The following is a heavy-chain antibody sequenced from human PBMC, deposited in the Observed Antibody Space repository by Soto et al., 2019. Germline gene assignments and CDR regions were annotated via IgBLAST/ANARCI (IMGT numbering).Heavy chain of an antibody. CDR1: GDSIIIIYH. D-gene: IGHD3-3*01. CDR2: IYHSGTT. CDR3: ARVRDWFDP. Sequence: SETLSLTCAVSGDSIIIIYHWAWIRQPPGRGLAWVASIYHSGTTYYNPSLKSRVTISVDTSNNQFSLNLRSVTAADTAVYYSARVRDWFDPWCQGTLVTVS. J-gene: IGHJ5*02. V-gene: IGHV4-38-2*01.